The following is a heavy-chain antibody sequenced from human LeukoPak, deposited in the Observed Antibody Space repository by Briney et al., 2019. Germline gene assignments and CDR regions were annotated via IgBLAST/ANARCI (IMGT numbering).Heavy chain of an antibody. V-gene: IGHV3-7*01. Sequence: PGGSLRLSCAASGFTFRGFLMSWVRQTPGKGLEWVANIKQDGSEKYYADSVKGRFTISRDNTKNSLSLQMNSLRAEDTAVYYCARTAARRFDYWGQGTLVTVSS. CDR3: ARTAARRFDY. CDR1: GFTFRGFL. CDR2: IKQDGSEK. D-gene: IGHD6-6*01. J-gene: IGHJ4*02.